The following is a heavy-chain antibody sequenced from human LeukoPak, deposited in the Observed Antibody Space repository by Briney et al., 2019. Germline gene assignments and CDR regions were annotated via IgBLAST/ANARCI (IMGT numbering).Heavy chain of an antibody. V-gene: IGHV4-59*01. Sequence: SETLSLTCTVSGGSISSYYWSWIRQPPGKGLEWIGYIYYSGSTNYNPSLKSRVTISVDPSKNQFSLKLSSVTAADTAVYYCARSLVTRERFDYWGQGTLVTVSS. CDR3: ARSLVTRERFDY. D-gene: IGHD2-21*02. CDR2: IYYSGST. J-gene: IGHJ4*02. CDR1: GGSISSYY.